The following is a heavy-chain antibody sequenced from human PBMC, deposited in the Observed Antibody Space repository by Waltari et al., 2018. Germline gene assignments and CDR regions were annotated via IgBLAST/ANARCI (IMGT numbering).Heavy chain of an antibody. D-gene: IGHD3-16*01. CDR2: IDPEDDEI. CDR1: GGTFSTYT. Sequence: VQLEQSGAEVKKPGSSVKVSCKASGGTFSTYTVTWARQDPGKGLEWMGRIDPEDDEIIYAEKFQGRITISADTSTDTAYMELSSLRSDDTAVYYCAVTTMTGEIDSWGQGTQVTVSS. CDR3: AVTTMTGEIDS. J-gene: IGHJ4*02. V-gene: IGHV1-69-2*01.